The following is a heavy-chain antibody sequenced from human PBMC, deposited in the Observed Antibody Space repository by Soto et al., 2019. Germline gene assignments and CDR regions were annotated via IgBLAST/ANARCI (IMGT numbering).Heavy chain of an antibody. V-gene: IGHV1-46*01. CDR2: INPSGGST. CDR3: ARENYYDSSGYYTLYYFDY. J-gene: IGHJ4*02. CDR1: GYTFTNYF. D-gene: IGHD3-22*01. Sequence: QVQLVHSGAEVKKPGASVKVSCKTSGYTFTNYFMHWVRQAPGQGLEWMGIINPSGGSTSYAQKFQGRVTMTKDTSTSTVYMELSSLRSEDTAVYYCARENYYDSSGYYTLYYFDYWGQGTLVTVSS.